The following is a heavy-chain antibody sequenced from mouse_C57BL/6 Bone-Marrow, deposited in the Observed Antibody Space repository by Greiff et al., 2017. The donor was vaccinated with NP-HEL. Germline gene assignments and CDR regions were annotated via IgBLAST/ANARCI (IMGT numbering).Heavy chain of an antibody. CDR1: GYTFTSYW. CDR2: IDPSDSYT. CDR3: ARCDY. V-gene: IGHV1-59*01. Sequence: QVQLQQPGAELVRPGTSVKLSCKASGYTFTSYWMHWVKQRPGQGLEWIGVIDPSDSYTNYNQKFKGKATLPVDTSSSTAYMQLSSLTSEDSAVYYCARCDYWGQGTTLTVSS. J-gene: IGHJ2*01.